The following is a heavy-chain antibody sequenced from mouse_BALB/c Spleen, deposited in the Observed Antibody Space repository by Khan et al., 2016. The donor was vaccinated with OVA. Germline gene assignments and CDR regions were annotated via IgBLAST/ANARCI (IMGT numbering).Heavy chain of an antibody. D-gene: IGHD4-1*01. CDR1: GFTFSSYG. J-gene: IGHJ3*01. V-gene: IGHV5-6*01. CDR2: ISSDGSYT. Sequence: EVQLQESGGDLVKPGGSLKLSCAASGFTFSSYGMSWVRQTPDKRLEWVATISSDGSYTYYPDSVKGRFTISRDNVKNTLYLQMSSLKSEDTAMFYCASHVTGSFAYWGQGTLVTVSA. CDR3: ASHVTGSFAY.